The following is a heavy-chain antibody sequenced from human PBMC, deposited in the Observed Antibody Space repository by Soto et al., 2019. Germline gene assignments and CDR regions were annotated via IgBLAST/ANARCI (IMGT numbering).Heavy chain of an antibody. CDR2: IYYSGST. V-gene: IGHV4-31*03. CDR1: GGSISSGGYY. J-gene: IGHJ5*02. D-gene: IGHD3-10*01. Sequence: QVQLQESGPGLVKPSQTLSLTCTVSGGSISSGGYYWSWIRQHPGKGLEWIGYIYYSGSTYYNPSLKSRVTLAVDTSKNQFSLKLSSVTAADTAVYYCARAEITMVRGVIMVGFDPWGQGTLVTVSS. CDR3: ARAEITMVRGVIMVGFDP.